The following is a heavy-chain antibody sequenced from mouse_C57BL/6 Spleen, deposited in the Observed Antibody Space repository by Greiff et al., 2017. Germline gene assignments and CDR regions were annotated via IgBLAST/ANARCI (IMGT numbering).Heavy chain of an antibody. D-gene: IGHD1-1*01. CDR1: GFSLSTSGMG. J-gene: IGHJ1*03. CDR3: ARRGHYYGSSPLYFDV. CDR2: IYWDDDK. Sequence: LQQSGPGILQSSQTLSLTCSFSGFSLSTSGMGVSWIRQPSGKGLEWLAHIYWDDDKRYNPSLKSRLTISKDTSRNQVFLKITSVDTADTATYYCARRGHYYGSSPLYFDVWGTGTTVTVSS. V-gene: IGHV8-12*01.